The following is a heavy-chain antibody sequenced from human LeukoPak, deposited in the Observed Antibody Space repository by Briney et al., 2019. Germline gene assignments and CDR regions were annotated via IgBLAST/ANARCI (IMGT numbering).Heavy chain of an antibody. J-gene: IGHJ5*02. Sequence: GGSLTLFCAVCGFPLNNYGMNCPRRAPGGAVVWVSNISGSADMTYYADSLKDRFTTSRDKSRNTLYLQMNNLRAEDTAVYYCAKVDSSSSYDWFDLWGQGTLVTVSS. CDR3: AKVDSSSSYDWFDL. D-gene: IGHD6-13*01. V-gene: IGHV3-23*01. CDR2: ISGSADMT. CDR1: GFPLNNYG.